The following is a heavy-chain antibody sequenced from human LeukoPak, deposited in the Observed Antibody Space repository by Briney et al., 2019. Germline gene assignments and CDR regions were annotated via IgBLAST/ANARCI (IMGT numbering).Heavy chain of an antibody. CDR2: ISSSGSTI. J-gene: IGHJ4*02. CDR3: AKDFWWFGELSPFDY. V-gene: IGHV3-11*01. Sequence: GGSLRLSCAASGFTFSDYYMSWIRQAPGKGLEWVSYISSSGSTIYYADSVKGRFTISRDNAKNSLYLQMNSLRAEDTAVYYCAKDFWWFGELSPFDYWGQGTLVTVSS. CDR1: GFTFSDYY. D-gene: IGHD3-10*01.